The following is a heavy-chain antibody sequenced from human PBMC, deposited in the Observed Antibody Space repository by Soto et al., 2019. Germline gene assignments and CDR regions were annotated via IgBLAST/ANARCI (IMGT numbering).Heavy chain of an antibody. CDR3: ARPPLGYDFWSGYSLYFDY. Sequence: GESLKISCKGSGYSFTSYWIDWVRQMPGKGLEWMGIIYPGDSDTRYSPSFQGQVTISADKSISTAYLQWSSLKASDTAMYYCARPPLGYDFWSGYSLYFDYWGQGTLVTVSS. J-gene: IGHJ4*02. D-gene: IGHD3-3*01. CDR1: GYSFTSYW. CDR2: IYPGDSDT. V-gene: IGHV5-51*01.